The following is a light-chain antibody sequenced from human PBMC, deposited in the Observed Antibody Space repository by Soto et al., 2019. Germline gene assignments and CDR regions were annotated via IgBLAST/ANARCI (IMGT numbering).Light chain of an antibody. Sequence: QSALTQPPSASGSPGQSVTISCTGTSGDVGGYNYVSWYQHHPGKAPKLLISDVTKRPSWVPDRFSGSKSGSTASLTISELQAEDEAVYYCSSYAGSNNLVFGGGTKLTVL. J-gene: IGLJ2*01. CDR3: SSYAGSNNLV. V-gene: IGLV2-8*01. CDR1: SGDVGGYNY. CDR2: DVT.